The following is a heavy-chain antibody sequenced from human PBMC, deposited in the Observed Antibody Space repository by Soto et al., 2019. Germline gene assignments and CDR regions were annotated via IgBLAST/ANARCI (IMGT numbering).Heavy chain of an antibody. CDR2: MNPNSGNT. D-gene: IGHD3-3*01. Sequence: QVQLVQSGAEVKKPGASVKVSCKASGYTFTSYDINWVRQATGQGLEWMGWMNPNSGNTGYAQKFQGRGTMPRNTSISTAYMELSSLRSEDTAVYYCARDHYDFWSGRTWAYWGQGTLVTVSS. J-gene: IGHJ4*02. CDR1: GYTFTSYD. V-gene: IGHV1-8*01. CDR3: ARDHYDFWSGRTWAY.